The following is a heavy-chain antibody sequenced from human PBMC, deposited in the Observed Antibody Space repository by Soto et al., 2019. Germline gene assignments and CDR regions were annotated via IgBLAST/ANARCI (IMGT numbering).Heavy chain of an antibody. Sequence: SETLSLTCTVSGGSLSSYYWTWIRQSPGKGLEWIGYVYFSGNTNYNPSLKSRVTISVDTSKNQFSLKLSSVTAADTAVYYCARGPSGCSSTSCTNWFDPWGQGTLVTVSS. CDR2: VYFSGNT. V-gene: IGHV4-59*12. J-gene: IGHJ5*02. D-gene: IGHD2-2*01. CDR1: GGSLSSYY. CDR3: ARGPSGCSSTSCTNWFDP.